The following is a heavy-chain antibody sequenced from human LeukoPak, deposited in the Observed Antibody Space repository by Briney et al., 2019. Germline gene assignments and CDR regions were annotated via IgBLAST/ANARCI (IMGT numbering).Heavy chain of an antibody. D-gene: IGHD5-12*01. CDR1: GYTLSTYY. Sequence: KASGYTLSTYYMHWVRQAPGQGLDWVGIINPSAGGTSYAQKFQGRVTMTRDTSTSTVYMELSSLRSEDTAVYYCARALEDYSGHDYGLDYWGRGTLVTVSS. CDR3: ARALEDYSGHDYGLDY. J-gene: IGHJ4*02. CDR2: INPSAGGT. V-gene: IGHV1-46*01.